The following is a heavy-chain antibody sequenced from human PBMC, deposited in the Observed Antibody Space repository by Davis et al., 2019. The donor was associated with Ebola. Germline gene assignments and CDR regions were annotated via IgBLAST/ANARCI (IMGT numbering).Heavy chain of an antibody. CDR1: GFTFSGSA. J-gene: IGHJ6*02. Sequence: PGGSLRLSCAASGFTFSGSAMHWVRQASGKGLEWVGRIRSKANSYATAYAASVKGRFTISRDDSKNTAYLQMNSLKTEDTAVYYCARGLRGYSYGRIYYYYGMDVWGQGTTVTVSS. CDR3: ARGLRGYSYGRIYYYYGMDV. CDR2: IRSKANSYAT. D-gene: IGHD5-18*01. V-gene: IGHV3-73*01.